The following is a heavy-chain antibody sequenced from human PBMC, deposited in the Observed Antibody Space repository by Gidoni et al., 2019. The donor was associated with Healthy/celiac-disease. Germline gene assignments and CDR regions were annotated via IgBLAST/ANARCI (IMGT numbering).Heavy chain of an antibody. CDR1: GGSFSGYY. Sequence: QVQLQQWGAGLLKPSETLSLTCAVYGGSFSGYYWSWIRLPPGKGLEWIGEINHSGSTNYNPSLRSLVTISVDTSKSQFSLKLSSVTAADTAVYYCARNYYGSGRLDPWGQGTLVTVSS. D-gene: IGHD3-10*01. V-gene: IGHV4-34*01. J-gene: IGHJ5*02. CDR3: ARNYYGSGRLDP. CDR2: INHSGST.